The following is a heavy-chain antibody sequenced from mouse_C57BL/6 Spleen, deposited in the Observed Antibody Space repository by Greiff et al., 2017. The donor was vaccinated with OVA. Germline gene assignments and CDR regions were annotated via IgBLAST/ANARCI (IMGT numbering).Heavy chain of an antibody. CDR3: ARNSNYGYYAMDY. Sequence: EVQLQQSGPELVKPGASVKIPCTASGYTFTDYNMDWVKQSHGKSLEWIGDINPNNGGTIYNQKFKGKATLTVDKSSSTAYMELRSLTSEDTAVYYCARNSNYGYYAMDYWGQGTSVTVSS. CDR2: INPNNGGT. V-gene: IGHV1-18*01. CDR1: GYTFTDYN. D-gene: IGHD2-5*01. J-gene: IGHJ4*01.